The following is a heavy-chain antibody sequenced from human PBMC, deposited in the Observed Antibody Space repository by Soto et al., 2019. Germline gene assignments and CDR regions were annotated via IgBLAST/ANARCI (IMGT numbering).Heavy chain of an antibody. CDR1: GGSISSGGYY. V-gene: IGHV4-31*03. CDR3: ARVVGVIGVYYGMDV. CDR2: IYYSGST. J-gene: IGHJ6*02. Sequence: SETLSLTCPVSGGSISSGGYYWNWIRQHPGKGLEWIGYIYYSGSTYYNPSLKSRVTISVDTSKNQFSLKLSSVTAADTAVYYCARVVGVIGVYYGMDVWGQGTTVT. D-gene: IGHD3-16*02.